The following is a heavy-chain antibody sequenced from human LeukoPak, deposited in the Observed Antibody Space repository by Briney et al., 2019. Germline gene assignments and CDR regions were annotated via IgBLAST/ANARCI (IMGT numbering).Heavy chain of an antibody. V-gene: IGHV1-69*02. J-gene: IGHJ4*02. CDR3: ARHYDILTGLHY. Sequence: ASVKVSCKASGGTFSSYTISWVRQAPGQRLEWMGRIIPILGIANYAQKFQGRVTITADKSTSTAYMELSSLRSEDTAVYYCARHYDILTGLHYWGQGTLVTVSS. D-gene: IGHD3-9*01. CDR2: IIPILGIA. CDR1: GGTFSSYT.